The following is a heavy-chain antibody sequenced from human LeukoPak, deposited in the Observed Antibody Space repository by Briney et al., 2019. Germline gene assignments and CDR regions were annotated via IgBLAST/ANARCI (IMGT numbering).Heavy chain of an antibody. CDR2: IYSDNT. CDR3: AREDYGGNSAGFDP. Sequence: GGSLRLSCTVSGFTVSSNSMSWVRQAPGKGLEWVSFIYSDNTHYSDSVKGRFTISRDNSKNTLYLQMNSLRAEDTAVYYCAREDYGGNSAGFDPWGQGTLVTVSS. D-gene: IGHD4-23*01. V-gene: IGHV3-53*01. J-gene: IGHJ5*02. CDR1: GFTVSSNS.